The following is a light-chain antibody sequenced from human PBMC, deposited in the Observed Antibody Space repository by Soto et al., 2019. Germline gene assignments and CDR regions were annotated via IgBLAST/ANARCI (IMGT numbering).Light chain of an antibody. J-gene: IGKJ5*01. CDR1: QSVFYSSDNKNY. CDR3: QQYYTSIT. Sequence: DTVMTQSPDSLAVSLGERATINCKSSQSVFYSSDNKNYLAWYQQKPGQPPKLLIYWASTRESGVPERFSGSGSGTDVTLTISSLQAEDVAGYYCQQYYTSITFGQGTRLEIK. V-gene: IGKV4-1*01. CDR2: WAS.